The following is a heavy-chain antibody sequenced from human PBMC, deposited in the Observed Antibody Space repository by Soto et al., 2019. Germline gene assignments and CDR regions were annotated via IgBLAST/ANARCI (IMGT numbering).Heavy chain of an antibody. CDR2: IYYSGST. D-gene: IGHD3-16*01. CDR3: AAGIMITFGAFDY. V-gene: IGHV4-59*12. CDR1: GGSISSYY. J-gene: IGHJ4*02. Sequence: PSETLSLTCTVSGGSISSYYWSWIRQPPGKGLEWIGYIYYSGSTNYNPSLKSRVTISVDTSKNQFSLKLSSVTAADTAVYYCAAGIMITFGAFDYWGQGTLVTVSS.